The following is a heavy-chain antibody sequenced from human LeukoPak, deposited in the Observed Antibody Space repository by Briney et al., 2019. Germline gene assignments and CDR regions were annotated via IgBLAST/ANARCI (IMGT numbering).Heavy chain of an antibody. CDR1: GYSISSGYY. CDR3: ARVGDQTGTTFAFFDI. J-gene: IGHJ3*02. V-gene: IGHV4-38-2*02. Sequence: PSETLSLTCTVSGYSISSGYYWGWIRQPPGKGLEWIGSIYHSGSTYYNPSLKSRVTISVDTSKNQFSLKLSSVTAADTAVYYCARVGDQTGTTFAFFDIWGQGTMVTVSS. D-gene: IGHD1-1*01. CDR2: IYHSGST.